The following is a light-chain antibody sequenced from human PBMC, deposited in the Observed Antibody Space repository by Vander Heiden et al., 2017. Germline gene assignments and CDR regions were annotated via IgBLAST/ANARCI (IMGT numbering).Light chain of an antibody. CDR1: SSDVGSYNL. CDR2: EVN. Sequence: QSALTQPASVSGSPGQSITISCTGTSSDVGSYNLVSWYQQHPGKAPKLMIYEVNKRPSGVSNRFSGSKSGNTASLTISGLQAEDEADDYCCSYAGSSTLVVFGGGTKLTVL. V-gene: IGLV2-23*02. CDR3: CSYAGSSTLVV. J-gene: IGLJ2*01.